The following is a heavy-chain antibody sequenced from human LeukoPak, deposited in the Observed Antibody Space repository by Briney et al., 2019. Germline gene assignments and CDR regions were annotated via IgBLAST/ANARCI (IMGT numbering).Heavy chain of an antibody. Sequence: GASVKVSCKASGYTFTSYYMHWVRQAPGQGLEWMGIINPSGGSTSYAQKFQGRVTMTRDTSTNTAYMELRSLRSDDTAVYYCARGQANRLLWVGESLSNISPFDYWGQGTLVTVSS. V-gene: IGHV1-46*01. D-gene: IGHD3-10*01. CDR1: GYTFTSYY. J-gene: IGHJ4*02. CDR3: ARGQANRLLWVGESLSNISPFDY. CDR2: INPSGGST.